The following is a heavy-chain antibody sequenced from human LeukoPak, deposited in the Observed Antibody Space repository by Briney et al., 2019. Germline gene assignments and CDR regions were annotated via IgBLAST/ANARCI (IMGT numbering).Heavy chain of an antibody. Sequence: SETLSLTCAVYGGSFSGYYWSWIRQPPGKGLEWVGEINHSGSTNYNPSLKSRVTISVDTSKNQFSLKLSSVTAEDTAVYYCARWTGSDDAGSLDLWGRGTLVSVSS. D-gene: IGHD3-10*01. CDR3: ARWTGSDDAGSLDL. CDR1: GGSFSGYY. CDR2: INHSGST. J-gene: IGHJ2*01. V-gene: IGHV4-34*01.